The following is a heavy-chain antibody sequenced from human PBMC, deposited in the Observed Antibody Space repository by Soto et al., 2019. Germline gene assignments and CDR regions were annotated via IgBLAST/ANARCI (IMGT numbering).Heavy chain of an antibody. V-gene: IGHV3-30*02. D-gene: IGHD6-19*01. CDR1: GFTFSSYG. J-gene: IGHJ4*02. CDR3: AKLRAVAGKTPIDY. Sequence: PGGSLRLSCAASGFTFSSYGMHWVRQAPGKGLEWVAVIWYDGSNKYYADSVKGRFTISRDNSKNTLYLQMNSLRAEDTAVYYCAKLRAVAGKTPIDYWGQGTLVTV. CDR2: IWYDGSNK.